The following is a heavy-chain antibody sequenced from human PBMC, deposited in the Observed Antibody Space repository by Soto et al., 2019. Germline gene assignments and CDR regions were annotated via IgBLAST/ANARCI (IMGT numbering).Heavy chain of an antibody. J-gene: IGHJ6*02. CDR1: GGSISSGDYY. V-gene: IGHV4-30-4*01. CDR3: ARDLWVEPELYYYGMDV. D-gene: IGHD1-1*01. CDR2: IYYSGSS. Sequence: PSETLSLTCTVSGGSISSGDYYWSWIRQPPGKGLEWIGYIYYSGSSYHNPSLKSRVTISVDTSKNHFSLRLTSVTAADTAVYYCARDLWVEPELYYYGMDVWGQGTTVTVSS.